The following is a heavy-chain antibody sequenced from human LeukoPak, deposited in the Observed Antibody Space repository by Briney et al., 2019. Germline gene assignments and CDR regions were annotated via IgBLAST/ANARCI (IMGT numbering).Heavy chain of an antibody. D-gene: IGHD1-14*01. V-gene: IGHV3-30-3*01. Sequence: PGGSLRLSCAASGFTFSSYAMHWVRQAPGKGLXXXAVISYDGSNKYYADSVKGRFTISRDNSKNTLYLQMNSLRAEDTAVYYCATDVIAPGFDYWGQGTLVTVSS. CDR3: ATDVIAPGFDY. J-gene: IGHJ4*02. CDR2: ISYDGSNK. CDR1: GFTFSSYA.